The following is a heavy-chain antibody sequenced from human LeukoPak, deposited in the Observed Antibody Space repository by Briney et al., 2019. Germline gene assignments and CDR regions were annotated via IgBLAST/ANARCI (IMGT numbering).Heavy chain of an antibody. D-gene: IGHD6-6*01. CDR3: ARDCAVSSSRGYSSYYMDV. Sequence: ASVKVSCKASGYTFTGYYMHWVRQAPGQGLEWMGWINPNSGGTNYAQKFQGRVTMTRDTSISTAYMELSRLRSDDTAVYYCARDCAVSSSRGYSSYYMDVWSKGTTVTVYS. CDR2: INPNSGGT. CDR1: GYTFTGYY. J-gene: IGHJ6*03. V-gene: IGHV1-2*02.